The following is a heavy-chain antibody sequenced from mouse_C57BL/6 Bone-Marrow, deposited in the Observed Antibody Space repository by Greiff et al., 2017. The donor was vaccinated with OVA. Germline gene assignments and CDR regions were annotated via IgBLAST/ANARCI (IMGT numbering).Heavy chain of an antibody. Sequence: VQLQQSGAELVRPGASVTLSCKASGYTFTDYEMHWVKQTPVHGLEWIGAIDPETGGTAYNQKFKGKAILTADKSSSTAYMELRSLTSEDSAVYYCTRGHWGFDYWGQGTTLTVSS. D-gene: IGHD4-1*01. J-gene: IGHJ2*01. CDR1: GYTFTDYE. CDR3: TRGHWGFDY. CDR2: IDPETGGT. V-gene: IGHV1-15*01.